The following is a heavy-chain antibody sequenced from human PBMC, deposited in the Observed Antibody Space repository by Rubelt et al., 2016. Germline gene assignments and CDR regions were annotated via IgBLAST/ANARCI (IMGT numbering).Heavy chain of an antibody. CDR1: GYTFTSHG. J-gene: IGHJ4*02. CDR2: ISGDNGNT. CDR3: ARDVAYDDSSGHYGDY. V-gene: IGHV1-18*01. Sequence: QVQLMQSGVEVTKPGASVRVSCTASGYTFTSHGLSWVRQAPGQGLEWMGWISGDNGNTNYAEKCQGRVIMATDTSTNTAAMELRSLTADDTAVYYCARDVAYDDSSGHYGDYWGQGTLVTVSS. D-gene: IGHD3-22*01.